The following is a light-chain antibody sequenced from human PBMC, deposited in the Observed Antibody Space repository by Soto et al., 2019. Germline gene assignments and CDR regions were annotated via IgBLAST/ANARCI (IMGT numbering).Light chain of an antibody. CDR2: EVS. Sequence: QSLLTQPAYVSGSRGQSITISCTGTSSDVGGYNYVSWYQQHPGTAPKLMIYEVSNRPSGLSNRFSGSKSGNTASLTISGLQAEDEADYYCSSYTSSSSLYVFGTGTKVTVL. CDR1: SSDVGGYNY. J-gene: IGLJ1*01. CDR3: SSYTSSSSLYV. V-gene: IGLV2-14*01.